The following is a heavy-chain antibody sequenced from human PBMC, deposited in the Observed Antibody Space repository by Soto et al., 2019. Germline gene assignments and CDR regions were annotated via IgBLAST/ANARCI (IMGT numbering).Heavy chain of an antibody. CDR1: GGSISSSNW. CDR3: ARGIDPGTPGVFDY. CDR2: IKQDGSEK. D-gene: IGHD2-8*01. J-gene: IGHJ4*02. V-gene: IGHV3-7*04. Sequence: PSETLSLTCAVSGGSISSSNWWSWVRQAPGKGLEWVANIKQDGSEKYYVDSVKGRFTISRDNAKNSLYLQMNSLRAEDTAVYYCARGIDPGTPGVFDYWGQGTLVTVSS.